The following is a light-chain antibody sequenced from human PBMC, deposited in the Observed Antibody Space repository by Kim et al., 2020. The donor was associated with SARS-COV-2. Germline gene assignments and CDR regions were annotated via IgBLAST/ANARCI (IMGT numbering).Light chain of an antibody. CDR3: QQSGYT. J-gene: IGKJ2*01. Sequence: STLSASVGDRVTITCRASQSISSWLAWYQQKPGKAPKLLIYDASSLESGVPSRFSGSGSGTEFTLTISSLQPDDFATYYCQQSGYTFGQGTKLEI. CDR1: QSISSW. CDR2: DAS. V-gene: IGKV1-5*01.